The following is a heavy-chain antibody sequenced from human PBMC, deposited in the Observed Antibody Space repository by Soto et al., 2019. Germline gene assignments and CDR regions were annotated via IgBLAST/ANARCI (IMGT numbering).Heavy chain of an antibody. V-gene: IGHV2-70*01. CDR2: IDWHDDK. J-gene: IGHJ4*02. CDR1: GFSLSTSGMC. D-gene: IGHD3-22*01. CDR3: ARIRHYYDSSGYAPPAYFDY. Sequence: GPALANPTQTLTLTCTFCGFSLSTSGMCVSLILHPPGKALEWLSLIDWHDDKYYSTSLKTRLTISKDTSKNQVVLTMTNMDPVDTATYYCARIRHYYDSSGYAPPAYFDYWGQGTLVTVSS.